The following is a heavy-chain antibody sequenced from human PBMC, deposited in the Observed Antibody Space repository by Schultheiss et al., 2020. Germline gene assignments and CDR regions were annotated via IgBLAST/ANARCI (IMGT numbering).Heavy chain of an antibody. Sequence: GGSLRLSCAASGFTFSSYAMSWVRQAPGKGLEWVSAISGSGGSTYYADSVKGRFTISRDNSRDTLYLQMDSLRAEDTGTYYCAKSRGWYVGDALDIWGQGTTVTVSS. CDR2: ISGSGGST. D-gene: IGHD6-19*01. V-gene: IGHV3-23*01. CDR3: AKSRGWYVGDALDI. CDR1: GFTFSSYA. J-gene: IGHJ3*02.